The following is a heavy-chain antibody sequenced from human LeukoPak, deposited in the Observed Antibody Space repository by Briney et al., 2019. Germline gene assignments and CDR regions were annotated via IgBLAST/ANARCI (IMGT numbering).Heavy chain of an antibody. CDR3: ARHYYGSGWFDY. Sequence: KPSQTLSLTCTVSGGSISSGSCYWSWIRQPAGKGLEWIGRIYTSGSTNYNPSLKSRVTISVDTSKNQFSLKLTSVTAADTAVYYCARHYYGSGWFDYWGQGTLVTVSS. CDR2: IYTSGST. V-gene: IGHV4-61*02. CDR1: GGSISSGSCY. D-gene: IGHD6-19*01. J-gene: IGHJ4*02.